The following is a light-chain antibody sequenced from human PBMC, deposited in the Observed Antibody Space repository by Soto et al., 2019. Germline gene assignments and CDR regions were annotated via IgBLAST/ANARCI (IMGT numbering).Light chain of an antibody. CDR1: QNINRW. V-gene: IGKV1-5*03. CDR3: LQYNVYPLT. J-gene: IGKJ4*01. CDR2: KAS. Sequence: DIQMTQSPSTLSASVGDRVTITCRASQNINRWLAWYQQRPGKAPNLLIHKASTLEAGVPSRFSGSASGTEFTLTISSLQPVDFAAYFCLQYNVYPLTFGGGTNVDIK.